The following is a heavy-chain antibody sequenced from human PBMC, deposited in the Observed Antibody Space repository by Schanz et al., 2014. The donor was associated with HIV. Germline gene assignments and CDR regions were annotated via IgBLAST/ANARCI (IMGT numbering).Heavy chain of an antibody. J-gene: IGHJ4*02. CDR3: ARDRMVYAQAPLYYFDY. D-gene: IGHD2-8*01. CDR1: GFPFSNFA. CDR2: ISTGGERT. V-gene: IGHV3-23*01. Sequence: EVQLLESGGGLVQPGGSLRLSCVASGFPFSNFAMSWVRQDPGRGLEWVSAISTGGERTFYADSVKGRVTISRDNSKNTLYLQMNSLRAEDTAVYYCARDRMVYAQAPLYYFDYWGQGTLVTVSS.